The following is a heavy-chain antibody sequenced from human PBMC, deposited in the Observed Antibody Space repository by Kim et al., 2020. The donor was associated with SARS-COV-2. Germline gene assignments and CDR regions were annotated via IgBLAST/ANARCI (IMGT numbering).Heavy chain of an antibody. D-gene: IGHD3-9*01. V-gene: IGHV5-51*01. CDR2: IYPGDSNT. J-gene: IGHJ5*02. Sequence: GESLKISCKGSGFNFPNYWIAWVRQMPGKGLEWMGIIYPGDSNTRYSPSFQGLVTFSADKSINTAYLQWSSLKASDTAMYYCARRRADVLTGLGSRFDPWGQGTLVTVSS. CDR1: GFNFPNYW. CDR3: ARRRADVLTGLGSRFDP.